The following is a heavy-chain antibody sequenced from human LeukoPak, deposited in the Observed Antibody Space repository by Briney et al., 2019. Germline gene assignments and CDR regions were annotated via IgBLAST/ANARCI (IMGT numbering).Heavy chain of an antibody. CDR1: VYNFMSHG. V-gene: IGHV1-18*01. CDR2: ISGDSSNT. J-gene: IGHJ3*02. CDR3: ARATGTWGHDGFDI. D-gene: IGHD3-16*01. Sequence: ASVKVSCKAYVYNFMSHGISWVRQAPGQGLEWMGWISGDSSNTNYAQRLQGRVTMTTDTSTTTAYMELRSLRSDDTAVYYCARATGTWGHDGFDIWGQGTMVTVSS.